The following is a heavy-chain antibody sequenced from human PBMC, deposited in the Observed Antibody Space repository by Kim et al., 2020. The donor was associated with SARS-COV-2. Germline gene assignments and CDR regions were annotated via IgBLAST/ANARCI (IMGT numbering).Heavy chain of an antibody. V-gene: IGHV5-51*01. CDR2: IFPGDSET. D-gene: IGHD1-26*01. CDR3: VRVEGATFYFHY. J-gene: IGHJ4*02. Sequence: GESLKISCKTSGYTFTTDWIGWVRHMPGKGLEWMAIIFPGDSETRYGPSFQGQVTVSVDKSLSSAYLQWSSLKASDTAIYYCVRVEGATFYFHYWAQGTLVTVSS. CDR1: GYTFTTDW.